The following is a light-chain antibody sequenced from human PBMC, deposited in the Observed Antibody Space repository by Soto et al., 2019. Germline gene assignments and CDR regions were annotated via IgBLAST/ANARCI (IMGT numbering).Light chain of an antibody. V-gene: IGKV3-15*01. CDR1: QSISDN. CDR2: GAS. J-gene: IGKJ3*01. Sequence: DIVMTQSPAILSVSLGERATLSCLASQSISDNLAWYQQRSGQAPRLLIYGASTRATGVPARFSGSGSGTEFTLTISSLQSDDFAIYYCQQYGRSPDLFTFGPGTKVDIK. CDR3: QQYGRSPDLFT.